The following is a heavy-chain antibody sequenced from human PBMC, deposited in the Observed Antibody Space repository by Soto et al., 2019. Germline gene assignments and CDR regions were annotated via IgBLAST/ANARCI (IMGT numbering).Heavy chain of an antibody. Sequence: SETLSLTCTVSGGSISSYYWSWIRQPPGKGLEWIGYIYYSGSTNYNPSLKSRVTISVDTSKNQFSLKLSSVTAADTAVYYCARQGRSSWSDYYYYYMDVWGKGTTVTVSS. J-gene: IGHJ6*03. D-gene: IGHD1-26*01. CDR1: GGSISSYY. CDR3: ARQGRSSWSDYYYYYMDV. CDR2: IYYSGST. V-gene: IGHV4-59*08.